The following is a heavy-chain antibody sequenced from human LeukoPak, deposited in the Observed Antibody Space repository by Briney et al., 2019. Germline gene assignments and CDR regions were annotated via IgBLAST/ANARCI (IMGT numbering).Heavy chain of an antibody. CDR1: GGSFSGYY. J-gene: IGHJ4*02. CDR2: IYYSGST. V-gene: IGHV4-59*01. Sequence: PSETLSLTCAVYGGSFSGYYWSWIRQPPGKGLEWIGYIYYSGSTNYNPSLKSRVTISVDTSKNQFSLKLSSVTAADTAVYYCARYYYDSSGTRVFDYWGQGTLVTVSS. CDR3: ARYYYDSSGTRVFDY. D-gene: IGHD3-22*01.